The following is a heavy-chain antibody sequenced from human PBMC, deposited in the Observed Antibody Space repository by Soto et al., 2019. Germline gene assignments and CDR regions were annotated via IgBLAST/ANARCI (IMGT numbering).Heavy chain of an antibody. CDR2: IYPGDSDT. CDR3: ARPIGYCSGGSCPLYFDY. J-gene: IGHJ4*02. D-gene: IGHD2-15*01. CDR1: GYSFTSYW. V-gene: IGHV5-51*01. Sequence: GESLKISCKGSGYSFTSYWIGWVRQMPGKGLEWMGIIYPGDSDTRYSPSFQGQVTISADKSISTAYLQWSSLKASDTAMYYCARPIGYCSGGSCPLYFDYWGQGTLVTVSS.